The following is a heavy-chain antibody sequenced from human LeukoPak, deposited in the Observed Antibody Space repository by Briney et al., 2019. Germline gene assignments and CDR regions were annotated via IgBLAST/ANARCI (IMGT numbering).Heavy chain of an antibody. V-gene: IGHV3-23*01. CDR1: GFTFSSYA. Sequence: GGSLRLSCAASGFTFSSYAMSWVRQAPGKGLEWVSAISGSGGSTYYADSVTGRFTISRDNSKNTLYLHMNSLRAEDTAVYYCAKGGLIAVAGFYWGQGTMVTVSS. D-gene: IGHD6-19*01. J-gene: IGHJ3*01. CDR2: ISGSGGST. CDR3: AKGGLIAVAGFY.